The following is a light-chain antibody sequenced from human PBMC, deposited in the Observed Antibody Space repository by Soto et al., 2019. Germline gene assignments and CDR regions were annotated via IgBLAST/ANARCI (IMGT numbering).Light chain of an antibody. CDR1: QTFSSH. V-gene: IGKV3-11*01. CDR2: DAS. J-gene: IGKJ5*01. CDR3: QQRSNWPPVIT. Sequence: EIVLTQSPATLSLSPGERATLSCRASQTFSSHLAWYQQKPGQAPRLLIYDASKRATGIPARFSGRGSGTAFTLTISSLEPEDFAVYYSQQRSNWPPVITFGQGTRLEIK.